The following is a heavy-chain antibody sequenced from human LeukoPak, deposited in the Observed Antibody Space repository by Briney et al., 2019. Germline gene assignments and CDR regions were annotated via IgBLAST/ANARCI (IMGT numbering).Heavy chain of an antibody. V-gene: IGHV5-51*01. Sequence: GESLKISCRGSGYSFTNYWIGWVCQMPGKGLEWMGIIYPGDSDARYSPSFEGRVTISVDKTINTAYLQWSSLKASDNAMYYCAREGGSNPTFDLWGQGTLVTVSS. CDR2: IYPGDSDA. D-gene: IGHD1-26*01. CDR1: GYSFTNYW. CDR3: AREGGSNPTFDL. J-gene: IGHJ4*02.